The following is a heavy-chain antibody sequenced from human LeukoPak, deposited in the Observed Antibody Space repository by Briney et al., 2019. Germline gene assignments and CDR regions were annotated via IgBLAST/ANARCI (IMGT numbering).Heavy chain of an antibody. J-gene: IGHJ4*02. Sequence: GRSLRLSCAASGFTFSSYAMHWVRQAPGKGLEWVAVISYDGSNKYYADSVKGRFTISRDNSKNTLYLQMNSLRAEDTAVYYCARVGATITGYYFDYWGQGTLVTVSS. D-gene: IGHD5-24*01. CDR3: ARVGATITGYYFDY. V-gene: IGHV3-30-3*01. CDR1: GFTFSSYA. CDR2: ISYDGSNK.